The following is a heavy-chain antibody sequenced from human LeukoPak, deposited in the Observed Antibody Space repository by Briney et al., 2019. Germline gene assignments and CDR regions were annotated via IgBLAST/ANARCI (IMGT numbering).Heavy chain of an antibody. CDR2: ISYDGSNK. CDR3: AKELLWFGEYPNGFDY. V-gene: IGHV3-30*18. CDR1: GFTFSSYG. J-gene: IGHJ4*02. Sequence: GRPLRLSCAASGFTFSSYGMHWVRQAPGKGLEWVAVISYDGSNKYYADSVKGRFTISRDNSKNTLYLQMNSLRAEHTAVYYCAKELLWFGEYPNGFDYWGQGTLVTVSS. D-gene: IGHD3-10*01.